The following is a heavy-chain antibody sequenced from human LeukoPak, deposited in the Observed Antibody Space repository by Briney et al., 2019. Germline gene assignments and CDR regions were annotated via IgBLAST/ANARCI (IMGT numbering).Heavy chain of an antibody. J-gene: IGHJ4*02. D-gene: IGHD2-2*01. CDR2: ISYDGSNK. Sequence: QPGGSLRLSCAASGFTFSSYAMHWVRQAPGKGLEWVAVISYDGSNKYYADSVKGRFTISRDNSKNTLYLQMNSLRAEDTAVYYCARGDIVVVPAALYFDYWGQGTLVTVSS. V-gene: IGHV3-30-3*01. CDR3: ARGDIVVVPAALYFDY. CDR1: GFTFSSYA.